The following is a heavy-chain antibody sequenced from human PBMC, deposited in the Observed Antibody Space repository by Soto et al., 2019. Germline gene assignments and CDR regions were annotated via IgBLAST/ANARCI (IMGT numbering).Heavy chain of an antibody. CDR3: ARDQDIVVVPAAIGYYGMDV. CDR2: IIPIFGTA. V-gene: IGHV1-69*01. Sequence: QVQLVQSGAEEKKPGSSVKVSCKASGGTFSSYAISWVRQAPGQGLEWMGGIIPIFGTANYAQKFQGRVTITADESTSTAYMELSSLRSEDTAVYYCARDQDIVVVPAAIGYYGMDVWGQGTTVTVSS. J-gene: IGHJ6*02. D-gene: IGHD2-2*02. CDR1: GGTFSSYA.